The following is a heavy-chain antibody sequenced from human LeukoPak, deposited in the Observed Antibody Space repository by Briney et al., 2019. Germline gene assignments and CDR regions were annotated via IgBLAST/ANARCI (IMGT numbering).Heavy chain of an antibody. D-gene: IGHD4-23*01. V-gene: IGHV4-31*03. Sequence: KSSETLSLTCTVSGGPITRDIFYWKRIPQHPGKGLEWIGSIHNSGGTSYNPSLESRLTISLDTSENQFFLKMSYVTAADTAMYYCGKVGGNSNSWGQGTLVTVSS. CDR3: GKVGGNSNS. CDR2: IHNSGGT. CDR1: GGPITRDIFY. J-gene: IGHJ4*02.